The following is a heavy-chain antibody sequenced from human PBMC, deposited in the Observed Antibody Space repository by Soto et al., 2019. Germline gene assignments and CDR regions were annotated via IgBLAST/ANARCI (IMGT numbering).Heavy chain of an antibody. V-gene: IGHV4-30-4*01. D-gene: IGHD5-18*01. CDR1: GGSVTSDEDY. J-gene: IGHJ4*02. CDR3: ATESGSTYGYFDH. Sequence: TLSLTCTVSGGSVTSDEDYWTWIRQSPGKGLEWIGYISNSGSTGYNPSLKTRLSMSVDRSKNQFTLRLTSVTAADTAVYFCATESGSTYGYFDHWGQGTQVTVSS. CDR2: ISNSGST.